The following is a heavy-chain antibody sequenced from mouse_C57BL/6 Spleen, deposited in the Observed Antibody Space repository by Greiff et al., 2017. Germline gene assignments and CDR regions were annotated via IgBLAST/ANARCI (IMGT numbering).Heavy chain of an antibody. CDR2: INPSSGYT. CDR3: ARGDYEDWYFDV. CDR1: GYTFTSYT. V-gene: IGHV1-4*01. J-gene: IGHJ1*03. D-gene: IGHD2-4*01. Sequence: VQLQQSGAELARPGASVKMSCKASGYTFTSYTMHWVKQRPGQGLEWIGYINPSSGYTKYNQKFKDKATLTADKSSSTAYMQPSSLTSEDSAVYYCARGDYEDWYFDVWGTGTTVTVSS.